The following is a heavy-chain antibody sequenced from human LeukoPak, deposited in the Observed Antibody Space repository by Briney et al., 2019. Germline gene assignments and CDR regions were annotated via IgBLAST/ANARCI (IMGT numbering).Heavy chain of an antibody. CDR2: IYWNDDK. D-gene: IGHD3-3*01. V-gene: IGHV2-5*01. CDR3: AHRGDFWSGPEAWDY. CDR1: GFSLSTSGVG. J-gene: IGHJ4*02. Sequence: SGPTLVKPTQTLTLTCTLSGFSLSTSGVGVGWIRQPPGEALEWLALIYWNDDKLYSPSLKSRLTITKDTSKNQVVLTMTNMDPVDTATYYCAHRGDFWSGPEAWDYWGQGTLVTVSS.